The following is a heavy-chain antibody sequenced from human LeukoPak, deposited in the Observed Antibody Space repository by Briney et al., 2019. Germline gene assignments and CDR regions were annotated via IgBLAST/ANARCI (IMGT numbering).Heavy chain of an antibody. CDR1: GFTFSSYA. Sequence: PGGSLRLSCAASGFTFSSYAMSWVRQAPGKGLEWVANIKEDGSAKYYVDSVKGRFTISRDNAKNSLYLQMNSLRAEDTAVYYCARRRGDYWGQGILVTVSS. J-gene: IGHJ4*02. CDR2: IKEDGSAK. V-gene: IGHV3-7*01. CDR3: ARRRGDY. D-gene: IGHD3-10*01.